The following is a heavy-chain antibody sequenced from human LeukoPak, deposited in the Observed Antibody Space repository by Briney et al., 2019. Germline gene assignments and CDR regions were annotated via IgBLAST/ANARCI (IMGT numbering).Heavy chain of an antibody. CDR2: IYHSGSV. D-gene: IGHD6-6*01. CDR1: GGALNGYY. V-gene: IGHV4-59*08. CDR3: ARHPRIAVPPFYYYYMDV. Sequence: PSETLALICTVSGGALNGYYWSWIRQPLGKGLEGIVFIYHSGSVNHNPALKSRVTLSVDTYKHQVSLKLTSVTAADTAVYYCARHPRIAVPPFYYYYMDVWGKGTTVTVSS. J-gene: IGHJ6*03.